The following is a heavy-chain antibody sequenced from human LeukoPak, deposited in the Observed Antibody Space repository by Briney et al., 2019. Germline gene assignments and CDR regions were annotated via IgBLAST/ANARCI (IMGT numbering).Heavy chain of an antibody. CDR2: IRSKANSYAT. Sequence: LAGGSLRLSCAASGFTFSGSAMHWVRQASRKGLEWVGRIRSKANSYATAYAASVKGRFTISRDDSKNTAYLQMNSLKTEDTAVYYCTRHLPGGYCSSTSCYEFDYWGQGTLVTVSS. J-gene: IGHJ4*02. V-gene: IGHV3-73*01. D-gene: IGHD2-2*01. CDR1: GFTFSGSA. CDR3: TRHLPGGYCSSTSCYEFDY.